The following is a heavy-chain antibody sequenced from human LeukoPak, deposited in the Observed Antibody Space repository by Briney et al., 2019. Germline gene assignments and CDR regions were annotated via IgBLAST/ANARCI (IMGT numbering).Heavy chain of an antibody. V-gene: IGHV3-74*01. CDR2: INTDGRRT. Sequence: GGSLRLSCAASGFTFSDYWMHWVRQAPGKGLVWVSGINTDGRRTIYADSVKGRFTISRDNAKNTLYLQMNSLRAEDTAVYYCARDRGRTNYGDNNWFDSWGQGTLVTVSS. CDR3: ARDRGRTNYGDNNWFDS. CDR1: GFTFSDYW. D-gene: IGHD1-7*01. J-gene: IGHJ5*01.